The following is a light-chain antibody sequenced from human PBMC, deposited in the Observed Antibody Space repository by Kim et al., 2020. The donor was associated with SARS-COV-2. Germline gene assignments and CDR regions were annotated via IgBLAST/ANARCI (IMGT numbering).Light chain of an antibody. CDR1: HFISSS. Sequence: EIVLTQSPATLTMSPGERATLSCRASHFISSSLAWYQQLPGQTPRLLIYSASNRATGIPARCSGRGSGTDFSLTISSLEPEDFAVYYCQQRYNRISFGQGTRLEIK. CDR2: SAS. J-gene: IGKJ5*01. CDR3: QQRYNRIS. V-gene: IGKV3-11*01.